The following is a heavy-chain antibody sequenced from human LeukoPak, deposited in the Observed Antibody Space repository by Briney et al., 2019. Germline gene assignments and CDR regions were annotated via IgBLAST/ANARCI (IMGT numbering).Heavy chain of an antibody. V-gene: IGHV3-11*01. CDR1: GFIFSDYH. D-gene: IGHD6-19*01. CDR3: SGGRDAAVAGPGGYFDY. CDR2: ITPRGVAV. J-gene: IGHJ4*02. Sequence: GGSLRLSCAASGFIFSDYHMSWIRQAPGKGLECVSYITPRGVAVYCAAYDKEQFHICMDNAKNKLFLKMSSLTAGDTAVYYCSGGRDAAVAGPGGYFDYWGQGSLVTVSS.